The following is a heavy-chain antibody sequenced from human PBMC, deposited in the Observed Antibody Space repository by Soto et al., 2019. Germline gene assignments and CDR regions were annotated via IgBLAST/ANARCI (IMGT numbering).Heavy chain of an antibody. J-gene: IGHJ6*02. D-gene: IGHD1-20*01. Sequence: SGPTLVNPTKTLTLTCTFPGFSLTSPGMCVSWIRQSPGKALEWLALIERDDYDKYYSTSLKTRLTISKDTRKNQVVLTMANMEPADTATYYCARSIRGPRRFNGMDVWGQGTTVTVSS. V-gene: IGHV2-70*13. CDR2: IERDDYDK. CDR3: ARSIRGPRRFNGMDV. CDR1: GFSLTSPGMC.